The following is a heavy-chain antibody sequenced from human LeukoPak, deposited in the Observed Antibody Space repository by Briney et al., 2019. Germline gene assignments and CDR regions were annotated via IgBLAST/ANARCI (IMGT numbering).Heavy chain of an antibody. CDR2: ISDIGSI. D-gene: IGHD2-8*02. CDR1: GGSISSYY. CDR3: AGHHPRNTVDF. V-gene: IGHV4-59*08. Sequence: PSETLSLTCTVSGGSISSYYWSWIRQPPGKGLEWIAYISDIGSINYNPSLKSRVTISLDTSRNQFSLKLSSVTAADTAVYYCAGHHPRNTVDFWGQGTLVTVSS. J-gene: IGHJ4*02.